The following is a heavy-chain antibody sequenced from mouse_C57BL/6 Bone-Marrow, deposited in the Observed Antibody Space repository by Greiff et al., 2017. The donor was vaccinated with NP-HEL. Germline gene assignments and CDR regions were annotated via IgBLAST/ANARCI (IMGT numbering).Heavy chain of an antibody. Sequence: EVMLVESGGGLVQPGGSLKLSCAASGFTFSDYYMYWVRQTPEKRLEWVAYISNGGGSTYYPDTVKGRATFSRDTAKNTLYLQLSRLKSEDTAMYYCARLYSNYVSWFAYWGQGTLVTVSA. CDR2: ISNGGGST. CDR1: GFTFSDYY. J-gene: IGHJ3*01. V-gene: IGHV5-12*01. CDR3: ARLYSNYVSWFAY. D-gene: IGHD2-5*01.